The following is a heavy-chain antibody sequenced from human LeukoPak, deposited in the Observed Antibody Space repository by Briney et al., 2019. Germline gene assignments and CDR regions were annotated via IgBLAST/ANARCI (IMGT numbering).Heavy chain of an antibody. D-gene: IGHD3-22*01. J-gene: IGHJ4*02. CDR1: GGSISSYY. Sequence: PSETLSLTCTVSGGSISSYYWSWVRQPPGKGLEGIGYIYYSGSTNYNPSLTSRVTISVDTSKNQFSLKLSSVTAADTAVYYCARVLHTYDSSGYYFEDYFDYWGQGTLVTVSS. V-gene: IGHV4-59*01. CDR3: ARVLHTYDSSGYYFEDYFDY. CDR2: IYYSGST.